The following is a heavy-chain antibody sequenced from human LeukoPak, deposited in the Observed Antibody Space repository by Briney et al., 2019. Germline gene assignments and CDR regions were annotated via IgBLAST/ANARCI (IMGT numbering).Heavy chain of an antibody. CDR1: GFTFGTFW. J-gene: IGHJ4*02. CDR2: INPEETTT. CDR3: ARGGLEPVDY. Sequence: GGSLRLSCAASGFTFGTFWMHWVRQAPGMGLVWVSRINPEETTTNYADAVKGRFTISRDNAKNTLYLQMNSLRAEDTAVYYCARGGLEPVDYWGQGTLVTVSS. V-gene: IGHV3-74*01. D-gene: IGHD1-14*01.